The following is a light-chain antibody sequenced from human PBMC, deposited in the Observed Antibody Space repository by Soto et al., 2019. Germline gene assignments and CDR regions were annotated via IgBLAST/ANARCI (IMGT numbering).Light chain of an antibody. CDR1: NSDIGDYNY. CDR3: SSYTSRSSHYV. Sequence: QSVLTQPASVSGSPGQSITISCTGTNSDIGDYNYVSWYQQHPGRAPKLIISEVSNRPSGVSNRFFGSKSGNAASLTISGLQAEDEADYYCSSYTSRSSHYVFGTGTKVTV. CDR2: EVS. V-gene: IGLV2-14*01. J-gene: IGLJ1*01.